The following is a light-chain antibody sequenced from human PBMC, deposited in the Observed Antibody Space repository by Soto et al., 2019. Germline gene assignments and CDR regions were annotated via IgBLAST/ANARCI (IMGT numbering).Light chain of an antibody. CDR1: QSVNSY. J-gene: IGKJ2*01. Sequence: EIVLTQSPATLSLSPGERATLSCRASQSVNSYLAWYQQKPGQAPRLLIYDASNRATGIPARFSGSGSGTDFTLTISSLEPEDFAVYDCQQRSNWPTFGQGTKLEIK. CDR2: DAS. CDR3: QQRSNWPT. V-gene: IGKV3-11*01.